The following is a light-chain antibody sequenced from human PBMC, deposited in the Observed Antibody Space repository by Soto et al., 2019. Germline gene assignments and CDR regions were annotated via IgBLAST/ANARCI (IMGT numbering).Light chain of an antibody. Sequence: DIQMTQSPSTLSASVGDRVTITCRASQSISSWLAWYQKKQGKAPNLLIYDASSLESGVPSRFSGSGSGTELTLTISSLQPDDFETYYCQQYNSFLWTFGQGTKVDNK. CDR1: QSISSW. V-gene: IGKV1-5*01. CDR2: DAS. J-gene: IGKJ1*01. CDR3: QQYNSFLWT.